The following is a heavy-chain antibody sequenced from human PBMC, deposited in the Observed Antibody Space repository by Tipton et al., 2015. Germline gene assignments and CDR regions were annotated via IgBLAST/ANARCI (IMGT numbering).Heavy chain of an antibody. Sequence: SLRLSCAASGFRFNDYAMNWVRQAPGKGLEWVSGTSLTGATTCYADSVKGRFTISRDNSKNTLHLQMNSLRAEDTAVHYCAKSVSALPGSFDYWGQGTLVTVSS. CDR1: GFRFNDYA. D-gene: IGHD2-15*01. CDR2: TSLTGATT. V-gene: IGHV3-23*01. CDR3: AKSVSALPGSFDY. J-gene: IGHJ4*02.